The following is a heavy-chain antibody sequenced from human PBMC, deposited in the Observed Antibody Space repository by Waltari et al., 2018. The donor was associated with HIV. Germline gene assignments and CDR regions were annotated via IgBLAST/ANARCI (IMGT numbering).Heavy chain of an antibody. CDR3: ARGGGLAVRGGMDV. D-gene: IGHD3-16*01. J-gene: IGHJ6*02. Sequence: VQLQQWGAGLLKPSETLSLTCGLYGGSFSGYYWSWIRQPPGKGLEWIGEISRGGITNDNSALKSRVTMSVDTSKKQFSLNLTSVTAADTALYYCARGGGLAVRGGMDVWGQGTTVTVSS. CDR2: ISRGGIT. CDR1: GGSFSGYY. V-gene: IGHV4-34*01.